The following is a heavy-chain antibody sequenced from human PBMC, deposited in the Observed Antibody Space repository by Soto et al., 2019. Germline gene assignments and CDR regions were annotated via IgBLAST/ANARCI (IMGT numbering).Heavy chain of an antibody. CDR1: GFTFSSYA. V-gene: IGHV3-23*01. CDR3: AKDLGGGFGYFDY. Sequence: LRLSCAASGFTFSSYAMSWVRQAPGKGLEWVSAISGSGGSTYYADSVKGRFTISRDNSKNTLYLQMNSLRAEDTAVYYCAKDLGGGFGYFDYWGQGTLVTVSS. D-gene: IGHD3-16*01. CDR2: ISGSGGST. J-gene: IGHJ4*02.